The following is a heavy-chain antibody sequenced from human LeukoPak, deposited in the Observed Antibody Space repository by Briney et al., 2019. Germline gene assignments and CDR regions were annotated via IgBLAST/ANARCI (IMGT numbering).Heavy chain of an antibody. CDR3: ATRKLGNDY. V-gene: IGHV4-59*02. Sequence: SETLSLTCTVSGGSVSDYYWSWIRQSPGKGLEWIGYIYYTETSYNPSLKSRITISADTSKNQFSLKLYSVTAADTAVYYCATRKLGNDYWGQGTLVTVSS. CDR1: GGSVSDYY. J-gene: IGHJ4*02. CDR2: IYYTET. D-gene: IGHD7-27*01.